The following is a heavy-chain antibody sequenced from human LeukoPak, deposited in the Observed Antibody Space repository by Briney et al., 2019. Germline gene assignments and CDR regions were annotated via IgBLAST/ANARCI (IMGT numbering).Heavy chain of an antibody. CDR2: INHSGST. CDR1: GGSFSGYY. V-gene: IGHV4-34*01. CDR3: ARAGNYGSGSGSYYYMDV. D-gene: IGHD3-10*01. Sequence: SETLSLTCAVYGGSFSGYYWSWIRQPPGKGLEWIGEINHSGSTNYNPSLKSRVTISVDTSKNQFSLKLSSVTAADTAVYYCARAGNYGSGSGSYYYMDVWGKGTTVTVSS. J-gene: IGHJ6*03.